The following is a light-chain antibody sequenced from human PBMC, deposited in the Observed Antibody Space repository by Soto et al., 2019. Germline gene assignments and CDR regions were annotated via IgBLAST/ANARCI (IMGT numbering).Light chain of an antibody. J-gene: IGLJ1*01. CDR3: SSYTSSSTLV. CDR2: EVS. V-gene: IGLV2-14*01. CDR1: SSDVGGYNY. Sequence: QSALTQPDSVSGSPGQSITISCTGTSSDVGGYNYVSWYQQHPGKAPKLMIYEVSNRPSGVSNRFSGSKSGNTASLTISGIQAEDEADYYCSSYTSSSTLVFGTGTK.